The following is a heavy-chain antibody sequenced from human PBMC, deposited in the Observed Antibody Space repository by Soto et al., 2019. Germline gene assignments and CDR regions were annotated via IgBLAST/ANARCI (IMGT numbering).Heavy chain of an antibody. CDR3: ARDTGTIAAAGTFDY. Sequence: QVQLVQSGAEVKKPGASVKVSCKASGYTFTGYYMHWVRQAPGQGLEWMGWINPNSGGTNYAQKFQGRVTMTRDTSISTAYMELSRLRSDDTAVYYYARDTGTIAAAGTFDYWGQGTLVTVSS. V-gene: IGHV1-2*02. CDR2: INPNSGGT. CDR1: GYTFTGYY. J-gene: IGHJ4*02. D-gene: IGHD6-13*01.